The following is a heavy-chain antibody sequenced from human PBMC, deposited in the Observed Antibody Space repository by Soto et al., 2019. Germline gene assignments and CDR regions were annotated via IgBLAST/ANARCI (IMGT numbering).Heavy chain of an antibody. Sequence: QVQLRESGPGLVKPSETLSLTCTVSGDSVTGSSYYWSWVRQPPGKGLVWIGYIYYGDYTIYSPSLMSRVTISVDKSKKQFSLWLTTVTAADSAVYSWAAGKVSVNGYGSPLPYYYYGMDVWGQGTTVTASS. CDR3: AAGKVSVNGYGSPLPYYYYGMDV. CDR1: GDSVTGSSYY. V-gene: IGHV4-61*01. D-gene: IGHD5-12*01. J-gene: IGHJ6*02. CDR2: IYYGDYT.